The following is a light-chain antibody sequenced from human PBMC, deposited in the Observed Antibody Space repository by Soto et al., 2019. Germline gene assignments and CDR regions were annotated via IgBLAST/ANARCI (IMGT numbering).Light chain of an antibody. J-gene: IGKJ2*03. V-gene: IGKV1-5*03. CDR2: KAS. CDR1: QSIDRW. CDR3: QQYNSFPYS. Sequence: DIQMTQSPSTLSASVGGRVTITCRASQSIDRWLAWYQQKLGKAPNLLVYKASSLESGVPSRFSGSGFGTEFTLTITSLQPDDFATYYCQQYNSFPYSFGQGTRLEIK.